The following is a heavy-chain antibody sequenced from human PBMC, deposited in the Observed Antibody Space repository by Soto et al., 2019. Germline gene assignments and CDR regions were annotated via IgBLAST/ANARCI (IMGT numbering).Heavy chain of an antibody. Sequence: EVQLVESGGGLVKPGGSPRLSCAASGFTFSSYSMNWVRQAPGKGLEWVSSISSSGSYIYYADSVKGRFTISRDNAKNSLYLQMNSLRAEDTAVYYCARSPGGCSSTSCSYYYYYGMDVWGQGTTVTVSS. V-gene: IGHV3-21*01. CDR2: ISSSGSYI. CDR3: ARSPGGCSSTSCSYYYYYGMDV. J-gene: IGHJ6*02. CDR1: GFTFSSYS. D-gene: IGHD2-2*01.